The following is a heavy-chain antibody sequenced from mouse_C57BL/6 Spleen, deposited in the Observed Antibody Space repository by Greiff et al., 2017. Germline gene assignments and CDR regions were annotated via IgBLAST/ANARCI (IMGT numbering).Heavy chain of an antibody. CDR2: ISDGGSYT. CDR1: GFTFSSYA. V-gene: IGHV5-4*01. Sequence: EVQRVESGGGLVKPGGSLKLSCAASGFTFSSYAMSWVRQTPEKRLEWVATISDGGSYTYYPDNVKGRFTISRDNAKNNLYLQMRHLKSEDTAMDYCARGGGSSYPYYCDYWGQGTTLTVSS. CDR3: ARGGGSSYPYYCDY. D-gene: IGHD1-1*01. J-gene: IGHJ2*01.